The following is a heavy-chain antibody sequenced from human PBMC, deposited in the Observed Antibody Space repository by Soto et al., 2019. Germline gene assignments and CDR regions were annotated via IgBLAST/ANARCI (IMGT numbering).Heavy chain of an antibody. CDR3: ARVNHDYIWGSYRSDAFDI. Sequence: SETLSLTCTVSGGSISSGGYYWSWIRQHPGKGLEWIGYIYYSGSTYYNPSLKSRVTISVDTSKNQFSLKLSSVTAADTAVYYCARVNHDYIWGSYRSDAFDIWGQGTMVTVSS. J-gene: IGHJ3*02. V-gene: IGHV4-31*03. CDR1: GGSISSGGYY. D-gene: IGHD3-16*02. CDR2: IYYSGST.